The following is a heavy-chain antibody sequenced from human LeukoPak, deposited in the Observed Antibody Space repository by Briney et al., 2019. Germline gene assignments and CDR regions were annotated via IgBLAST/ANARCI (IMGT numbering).Heavy chain of an antibody. CDR3: AKDGRGSGYFPDY. V-gene: IGHV3-21*01. Sequence: PGGSLRLSCAASGFNFMNYTMNWVRQAPGEGLEWVSSISYSGVYKYYADSVKGRFTISRDNSKNTLYLQMNSLRPEDSAVHYCAKDGRGSGYFPDYWGQGTLVTVSS. J-gene: IGHJ4*02. CDR1: GFNFMNYT. D-gene: IGHD3-22*01. CDR2: ISYSGVYK.